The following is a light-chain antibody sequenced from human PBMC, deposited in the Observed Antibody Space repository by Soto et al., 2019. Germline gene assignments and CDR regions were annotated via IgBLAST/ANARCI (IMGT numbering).Light chain of an antibody. CDR2: GAS. J-gene: IGKJ5*01. Sequence: VMTQSPATLSVSPGERATLSCWASETVATNLAWYQQKPGQAPRLLIYGASSRATGIPDRFSGSGSGTDFTLTISRLEPEDFAVYYCQRYASSTITFGQGTRLEI. CDR1: ETVATN. V-gene: IGKV3-20*01. CDR3: QRYASSTIT.